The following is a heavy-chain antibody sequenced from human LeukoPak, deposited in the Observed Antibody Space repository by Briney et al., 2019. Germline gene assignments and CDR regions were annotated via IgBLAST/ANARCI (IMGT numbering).Heavy chain of an antibody. CDR2: ISGSGGST. V-gene: IGHV3-23*01. CDR3: AKVRTYFHHGLDV. J-gene: IGHJ6*02. CDR1: GFTFSSYA. D-gene: IGHD1-14*01. Sequence: RPGGSLRLSCAASGFTFSSYAMSWVRQAPGKGLEWVSAISGSGGSTYYADSVKGRFTISRDNSKNTLYLQMNSLRAEDTAVYYCAKVRTYFHHGLDVWGQGTTVTVSS.